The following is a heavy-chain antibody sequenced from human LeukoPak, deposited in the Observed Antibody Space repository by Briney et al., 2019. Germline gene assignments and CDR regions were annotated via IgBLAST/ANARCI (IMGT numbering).Heavy chain of an antibody. Sequence: SETLSLTCTVSGGSISSGSYYWSWIRQPAGKGLEWIGRIYTSGSTNYNPSLKSRLTISVDTSKNQFSLKLSSVTAADTAVYYCARGDSSGWISRFWGQGTLVTVSS. D-gene: IGHD6-19*01. CDR3: ARGDSSGWISRF. J-gene: IGHJ4*02. CDR1: GGSISSGSYY. V-gene: IGHV4-61*02. CDR2: IYTSGST.